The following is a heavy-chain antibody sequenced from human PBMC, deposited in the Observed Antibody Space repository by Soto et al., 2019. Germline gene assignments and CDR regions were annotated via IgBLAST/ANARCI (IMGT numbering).Heavy chain of an antibody. CDR1: GGSVSSGSFY. CDR2: IYYSGST. V-gene: IGHV4-61*01. Sequence: SETLSLTCTVSGGSVSSGSFYWSWIRQPPGKGLEWIGYIYYSGSTNYNPSLKSRVTISVDTSKNQFSLKLSSVTAADTAVYYCAREFVLTGFYGMDVWGQGTTVTVSS. CDR3: AREFVLTGFYGMDV. J-gene: IGHJ6*02. D-gene: IGHD3-9*01.